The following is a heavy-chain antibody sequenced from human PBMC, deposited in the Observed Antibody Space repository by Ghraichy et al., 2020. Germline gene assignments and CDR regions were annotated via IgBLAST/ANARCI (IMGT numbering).Heavy chain of an antibody. Sequence: GESLNISCAASGFTFSSYSMNWVRQAPGKGLEWVSYISSSSSTIYYADSVKGRFTISRDNAKNSLYLQMNSLRDEDTAVYYCARDLEEGGYSYGYSLPPDYWGQGTLVTVSS. CDR1: GFTFSSYS. CDR2: ISSSSSTI. D-gene: IGHD5-18*01. J-gene: IGHJ4*02. CDR3: ARDLEEGGYSYGYSLPPDY. V-gene: IGHV3-48*02.